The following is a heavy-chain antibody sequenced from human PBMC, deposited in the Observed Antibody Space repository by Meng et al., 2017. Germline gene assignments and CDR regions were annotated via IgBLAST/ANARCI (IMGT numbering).Heavy chain of an antibody. V-gene: IGHV3-33*01. CDR1: GFTFSSYG. Sequence: QLEASGGGVVQPGRSLRLSCGASGFTFSSYGMHWVRQAPGKGLEWVAVIWYDGSNKYYADSVKGRFTISRDNSKNTLYLQMNSLRAEDTAVYYCARVGYGDYVPSHWGQGTLVTVSS. CDR3: ARVGYGDYVPSH. D-gene: IGHD4-17*01. J-gene: IGHJ4*02. CDR2: IWYDGSNK.